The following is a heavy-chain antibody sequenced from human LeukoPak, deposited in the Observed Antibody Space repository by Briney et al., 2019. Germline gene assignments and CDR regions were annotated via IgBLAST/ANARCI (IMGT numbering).Heavy chain of an antibody. CDR3: AKRSGDCSGGTCYRVDY. V-gene: IGHV1-8*01. Sequence: GASVRVSCTASGYTFTSYDINWVRQAPGQGLEWMGWMNPNSGNTGYAQKVQGRVTITRNNAISTAYMELSSLRAEDTAVYYCAKRSGDCSGGTCYRVDYWGQGTLVTVSS. CDR1: GYTFTSYD. J-gene: IGHJ4*02. D-gene: IGHD2-15*01. CDR2: MNPNSGNT.